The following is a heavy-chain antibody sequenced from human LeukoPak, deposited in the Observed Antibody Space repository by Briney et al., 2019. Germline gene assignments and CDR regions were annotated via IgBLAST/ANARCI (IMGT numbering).Heavy chain of an antibody. Sequence: PSETLSVTCAAYGVSFSGYYWSWIRQPPGKGLEWIGEINHSGGTNYNPSLKSRVTISVDTSKNQFSLKLSSVTAADTAVYYCARRGTVGINVWGKGTTVTISS. CDR3: ARRGTVGINV. V-gene: IGHV4-34*01. D-gene: IGHD4-17*01. J-gene: IGHJ6*04. CDR1: GVSFSGYY. CDR2: INHSGGT.